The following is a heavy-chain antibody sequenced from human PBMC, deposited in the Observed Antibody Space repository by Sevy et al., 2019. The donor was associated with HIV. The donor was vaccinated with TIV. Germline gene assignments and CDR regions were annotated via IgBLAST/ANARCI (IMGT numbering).Heavy chain of an antibody. J-gene: IGHJ4*02. CDR3: AREDIGGRHFDH. CDR2: ISSDGGNK. D-gene: IGHD6-6*01. V-gene: IGHV3-11*01. CDR1: GLTFSDYY. Sequence: GGSLRLSCAASGLTFSDYYINWIRQAPGKGLEWVSHISSDGGNKYYANSVKGRFTISRDNAKNSVFLQMNSLRAEDTAVYHCAREDIGGRHFDHWGQGTLVTVSS.